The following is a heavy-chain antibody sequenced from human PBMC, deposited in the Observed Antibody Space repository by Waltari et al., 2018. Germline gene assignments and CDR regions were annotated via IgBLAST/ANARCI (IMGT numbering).Heavy chain of an antibody. D-gene: IGHD3-9*01. CDR2: INTDGSSI. CDR1: GFSSRTYW. J-gene: IGHJ4*02. V-gene: IGHV3-74*01. Sequence: EVQLVESGGGLVQPGGSLRLSCAASGFSSRTYWMHWVRQVPGKGLVWVSRINTDGSSIGNADSVKGRFTISRDNAKNTLYSQMNSLKAEDTAVYYCARVDKGYFDYWGQGTLVTVSS. CDR3: ARVDKGYFDY.